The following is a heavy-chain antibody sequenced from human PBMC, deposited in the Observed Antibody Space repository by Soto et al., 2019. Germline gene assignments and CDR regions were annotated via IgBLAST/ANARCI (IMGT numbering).Heavy chain of an antibody. CDR2: IIPIFGTA. J-gene: IGHJ6*02. V-gene: IGHV1-69*13. CDR3: ARESLSGNTYYHDSSGPGPYYYYGMDV. D-gene: IGHD3-22*01. Sequence: SVKVSCKASGGTFSSYAISWVRQAPGQGLEWMGGIIPIFGTANYAQKFQGRVTITADESTSTAYMELSSLRSEDTAVYYCARESLSGNTYYHDSSGPGPYYYYGMDVWGQGTTVTVSS. CDR1: GGTFSSYA.